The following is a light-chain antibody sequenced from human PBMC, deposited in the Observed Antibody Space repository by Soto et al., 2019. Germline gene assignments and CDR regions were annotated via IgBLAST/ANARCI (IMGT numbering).Light chain of an antibody. V-gene: IGKV3-11*01. J-gene: IGKJ1*01. CDR2: DAS. Sequence: ILLTQSQATLSLSPGERATPASRASQSVSSYLPWYQQKPGQAPRLLVYDASNRATGIRARFSGSGSGIAFTLTSIRLEHDEVACYYYQDSTNWFTFGQGTKVDI. CDR3: QDSTNWFT. CDR1: QSVSSY.